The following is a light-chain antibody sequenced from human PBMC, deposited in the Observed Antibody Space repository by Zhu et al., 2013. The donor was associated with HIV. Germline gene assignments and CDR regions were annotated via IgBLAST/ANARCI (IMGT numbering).Light chain of an antibody. CDR2: EVK. J-gene: IGLJ1*01. CDR3: SSYTSSSTSFXV. Sequence: QSALTQPASVSGSPGQSITMSCTGTTSDVGSYDLVSWYQQHPGKAPKLLIYEVKERPSGISNRFSGSKSGNTASLTISGLQAEDEADYYCSSYTSSSTSFXVFGTGTKVTVL. CDR1: TSDVGSYDL. V-gene: IGLV2-14*02.